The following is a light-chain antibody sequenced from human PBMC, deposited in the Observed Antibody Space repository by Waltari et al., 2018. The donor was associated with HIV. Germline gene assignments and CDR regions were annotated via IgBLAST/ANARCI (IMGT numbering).Light chain of an antibody. Sequence: IVLTQSPGTLSLSRGARATLSCRARQCVSSSYLAWYQQKPGQTPRLSIYGASSRATGIPDRFSGSGFGTDFTPTMSRLQPEDFAMYNCQHYATSRTWTFGQGTKVEIK. CDR2: GAS. CDR1: QCVSSSY. J-gene: IGKJ1*01. CDR3: QHYATSRTWT. V-gene: IGKV3-20*01.